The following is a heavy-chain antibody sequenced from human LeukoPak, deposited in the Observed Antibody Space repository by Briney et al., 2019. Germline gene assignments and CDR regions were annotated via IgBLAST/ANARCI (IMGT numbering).Heavy chain of an antibody. V-gene: IGHV3-48*03. J-gene: IGHJ4*02. CDR1: GFTFSSYE. Sequence: GGSLRLSCAASGFTFSSYEMNWVRQAPGKGLEWVSYISSSGSTIYYADSVKGRFTISRDNAKNSLYLQMNSLRSEDTAVYYCARAIDGNYYDSSGYYYWGQGTLVTVSS. CDR2: ISSSGSTI. D-gene: IGHD3-22*01. CDR3: ARAIDGNYYDSSGYYY.